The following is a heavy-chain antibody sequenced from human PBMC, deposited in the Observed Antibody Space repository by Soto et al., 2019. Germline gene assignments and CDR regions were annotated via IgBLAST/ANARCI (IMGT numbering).Heavy chain of an antibody. V-gene: IGHV1-3*01. CDR2: INAGNGNT. CDR3: ARDRARDYYDSSGYIWEVGAFDI. D-gene: IGHD3-22*01. Sequence: ASVKVSCKASGYTFTSYAMHWVRHAPGQRLEWMGWINAGNGNTKYSQKFQGRVTITRDTSASTAYMELSSLRSEDTAVYYCARDRARDYYDSSGYIWEVGAFDIWGQGTMVTVSS. CDR1: GYTFTSYA. J-gene: IGHJ3*02.